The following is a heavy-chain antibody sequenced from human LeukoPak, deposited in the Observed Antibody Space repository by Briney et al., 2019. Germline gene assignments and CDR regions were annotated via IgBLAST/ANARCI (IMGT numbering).Heavy chain of an antibody. J-gene: IGHJ5*02. CDR2: ISGSGGSA. CDR3: AKVQKIALIAATEA. Sequence: GGSLRLSCAASGFTFSSYALSWVRQAPGKGLEWVSGISGSGGSAYYADSVKGRFTISRDNSKNTLYLQMNSLGAEDTAVYYCAKVQKIALIAATEAWGQGNLVTVSS. D-gene: IGHD2-15*01. V-gene: IGHV3-23*01. CDR1: GFTFSSYA.